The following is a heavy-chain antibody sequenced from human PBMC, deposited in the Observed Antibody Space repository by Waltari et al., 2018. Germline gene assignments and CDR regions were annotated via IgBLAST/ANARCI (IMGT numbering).Heavy chain of an antibody. CDR3: ARRGVDYYYYYMDV. CDR2: IYYSGST. J-gene: IGHJ6*03. D-gene: IGHD3-10*01. V-gene: IGHV4-59*01. CDR1: GCSISSYY. Sequence: QVQLQESGPGLVKPSETLSRTCTVSGCSISSYYWSWIRQPPGKGLEWIGYIYYSGSTNYNPSLKSRVTISVDTSKNQFSLKLSSVTAADTAVYYCARRGVDYYYYYMDVWGKGTTVTVSS.